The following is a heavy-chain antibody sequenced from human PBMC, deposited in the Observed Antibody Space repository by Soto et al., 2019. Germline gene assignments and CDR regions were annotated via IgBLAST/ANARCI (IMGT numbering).Heavy chain of an antibody. CDR1: GDSVSSNSAA. J-gene: IGHJ4*02. Sequence: QVQLQESGPGLVKTSQTLSLTCAISGDSVSSNSAAWNWFRQSPSRGLEWLGRTYYRSKWYYDYAVSVKRRITLHPITPKNQFTLQLNSVTPEDTAVYYCSRDQKLADGTPRNFDYWGQGTLVAFSS. V-gene: IGHV6-1*01. CDR3: SRDQKLADGTPRNFDY. D-gene: IGHD6-13*01. CDR2: TYYRSKWYY.